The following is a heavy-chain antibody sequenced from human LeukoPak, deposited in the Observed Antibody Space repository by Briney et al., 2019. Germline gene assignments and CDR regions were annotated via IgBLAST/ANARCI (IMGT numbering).Heavy chain of an antibody. CDR2: INQSVTT. D-gene: IGHD3-10*01. CDR3: ARRSGSRYPPHY. CDR1: GGSFSVYY. J-gene: IGHJ4*02. V-gene: IGHV4-34*01. Sequence: SETLSLTCALDGGSFSVYYSRWIRQPPGEGLEWIGEINQSVTTNYNPCLKSRVTISVETSKNQFSLKLSSVTAADTAVYYCARRSGSRYPPHYWGQGTLVTVSS.